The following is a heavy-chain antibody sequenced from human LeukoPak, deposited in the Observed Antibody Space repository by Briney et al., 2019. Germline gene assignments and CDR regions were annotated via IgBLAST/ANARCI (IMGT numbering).Heavy chain of an antibody. D-gene: IGHD2-15*01. J-gene: IGHJ4*02. V-gene: IGHV4-61*02. CDR3: ARVDLRYCSGGSCPFDY. Sequence: TLSLTCTVSGGSISSGSYYWSWIRQPAGKGLEWIGRIYTSGSTNYNPSLKSRVTISVDTSKNQLSLKLSSVTAADTAVYYCARVDLRYCSGGSCPFDYWGQGTLVTVSS. CDR2: IYTSGST. CDR1: GGSISSGSYY.